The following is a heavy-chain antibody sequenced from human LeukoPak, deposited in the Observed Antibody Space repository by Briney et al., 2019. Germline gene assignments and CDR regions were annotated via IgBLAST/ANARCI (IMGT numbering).Heavy chain of an antibody. Sequence: GGSLRLSCAASGFTFSSYSMNWVRQAPGKGLEWVSSISSSSSYIYYADLVKGRFTISRDNAKNSLYLQMNSLRAEDTAVYYCARHSVGGCSSTSCYSYYYYYMDVWGKGTTVTVSS. V-gene: IGHV3-21*01. CDR2: ISSSSSYI. D-gene: IGHD2-2*01. J-gene: IGHJ6*03. CDR1: GFTFSSYS. CDR3: ARHSVGGCSSTSCYSYYYYYMDV.